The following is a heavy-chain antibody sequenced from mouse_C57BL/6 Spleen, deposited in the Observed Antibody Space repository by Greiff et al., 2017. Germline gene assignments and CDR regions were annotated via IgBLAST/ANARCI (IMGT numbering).Heavy chain of an antibody. CDR2: IYPRDGST. CDR3: ARSRDGYYLYFDY. CDR1: GYTFTSYD. V-gene: IGHV1-85*01. Sequence: VQLQQSGPELVKPGASVKLSCKASGYTFTSYDLNWVKQRPGQGLEWIGWIYPRDGSTKYNEKFKGKATLTVDTSSSTAYMELHSLTSEDSAVYFCARSRDGYYLYFDYWGQGTTLTVSS. D-gene: IGHD2-3*01. J-gene: IGHJ2*01.